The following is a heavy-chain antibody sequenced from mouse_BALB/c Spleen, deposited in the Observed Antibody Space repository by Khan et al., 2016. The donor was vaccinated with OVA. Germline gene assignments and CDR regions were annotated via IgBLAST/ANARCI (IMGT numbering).Heavy chain of an antibody. CDR1: GYTFTNYW. J-gene: IGHJ4*01. Sequence: QVQLKQSGAELARPGASVKLSCKASGYTFTNYWVQWVKQRPGQALEWIGAIYPGDGDTRYTQKFKGKATLTADKSSSTAYIQLSSLASEDSAVYYCARSSHRYAYSMDSWGPRTSVAFSS. CDR3: ARSSHRYAYSMDS. V-gene: IGHV1-87*01. D-gene: IGHD2-14*01. CDR2: IYPGDGDT.